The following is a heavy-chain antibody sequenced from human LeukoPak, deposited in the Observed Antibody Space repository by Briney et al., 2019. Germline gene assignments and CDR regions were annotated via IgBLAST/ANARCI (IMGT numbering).Heavy chain of an antibody. D-gene: IGHD6-13*01. CDR2: MNPNSGNT. J-gene: IGHJ6*03. V-gene: IGHV1-8*01. CDR3: ARGAYSSSFYYYYMDV. CDR1: GYTFTSYD. Sequence: ASVKVSCKASGYTFTSYDINWVRQATGQGLEWMGWMNPNSGNTGYAQKFQGRVTMTRNTSISTAYMELSSLRSEDTAVYYCARGAYSSSFYYYYMDVWGKGTTVIVSS.